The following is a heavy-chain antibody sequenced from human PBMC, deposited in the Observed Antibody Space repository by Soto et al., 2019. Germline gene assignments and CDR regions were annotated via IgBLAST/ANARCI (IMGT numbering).Heavy chain of an antibody. CDR2: IYHSGST. Sequence: QRPLQESGSGLVKPSQTLSLTCAVSGGSISSGGYSWSWIRQPPGKGLEWIGYIYHSGSTYYNPSLKSRVTISVDRSKNHFPPKLSSVTAADTAVYYCARVPIPWGQGTLVTVSS. V-gene: IGHV4-30-2*01. CDR3: ARVPIP. CDR1: GGSISSGGYS. J-gene: IGHJ5*02.